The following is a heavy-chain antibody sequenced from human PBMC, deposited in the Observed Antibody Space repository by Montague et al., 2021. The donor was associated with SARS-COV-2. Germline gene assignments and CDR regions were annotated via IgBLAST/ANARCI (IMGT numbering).Heavy chain of an antibody. Sequence: SETLSLTCVVSGDSISTDNWWTWVRLPPGKGLEWVGEIYHTGSTKYKPSLKSRVSMSVDKSWNQFSRRLTSVTAADTAVYYCARDGSLRFEILIGPRHYYYGMDVWGQGTTVTVSS. J-gene: IGHJ6*02. D-gene: IGHD3-9*01. CDR3: ARDGSLRFEILIGPRHYYYGMDV. CDR2: IYHTGST. V-gene: IGHV4-4*02. CDR1: GDSISTDNW.